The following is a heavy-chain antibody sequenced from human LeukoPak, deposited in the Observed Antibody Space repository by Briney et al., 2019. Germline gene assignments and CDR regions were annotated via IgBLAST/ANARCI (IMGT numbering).Heavy chain of an antibody. CDR1: GYSISSGYY. J-gene: IGHJ6*03. CDR3: ASTYSSWYYYYMDV. CDR2: IYHSGST. Sequence: SETLSLTCTVSGYSISSGYYWGWIRQPPGKGLEWIGSIYHSGSTYYNPSLKSRVTISVDTSKNQFSLKLSSVTAADTAVYYCASTYSSWYYYYMDVWGKGTTVTVSS. V-gene: IGHV4-38-2*02. D-gene: IGHD2-21*01.